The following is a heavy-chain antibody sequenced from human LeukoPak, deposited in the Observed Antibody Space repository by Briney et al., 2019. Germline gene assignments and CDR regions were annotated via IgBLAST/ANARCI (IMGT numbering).Heavy chain of an antibody. CDR1: GESFSGDY. V-gene: IGHV4-34*01. J-gene: IGHJ5*02. D-gene: IGHD5-24*01. CDR2: INQSGST. CDR3: ARGRWLQYET. Sequence: SETLPLTCGVYGESFSGDYWGWIRQPPGKGLEWIGEINQSGSTKYIPSLKSRVTISVDTSKNQFSLKLISVTAADTAVYYCARGRWLQYETWGQGTLVTVSS.